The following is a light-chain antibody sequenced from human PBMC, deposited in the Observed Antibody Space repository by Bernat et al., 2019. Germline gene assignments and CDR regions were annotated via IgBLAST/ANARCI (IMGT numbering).Light chain of an antibody. CDR2: DAS. CDR1: QSVASTY. J-gene: IGKJ4*01. CDR3: QQYGSSPLT. Sequence: EIVLTQSPGTLSLSPGESATLSCRASQSVASTYLAWYQQKPGQAPRLLMYDASSRATGIPDRFSGSGSGTEFTLTIVRLEPEDFAVYFCQQYGSSPLTFGGRTRIEIK. V-gene: IGKV3-20*01.